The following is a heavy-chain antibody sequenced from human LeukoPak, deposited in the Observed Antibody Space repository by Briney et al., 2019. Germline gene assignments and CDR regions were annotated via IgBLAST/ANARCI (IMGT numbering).Heavy chain of an antibody. J-gene: IGHJ5*02. D-gene: IGHD2-21*02. CDR1: GFTVSSYA. CDR2: ISGSGGST. V-gene: IGHV3-23*01. Sequence: QPGGSLRLSCAASGFTVSSYAMSWVRQAPGKGLGWVSAISGSGGSTYYADSVKGRFTISRDNSKNTLYLQMNSLRAEDTAVYYCAKMVVTAIQGWFDPWGQGTLVTVSS. CDR3: AKMVVTAIQGWFDP.